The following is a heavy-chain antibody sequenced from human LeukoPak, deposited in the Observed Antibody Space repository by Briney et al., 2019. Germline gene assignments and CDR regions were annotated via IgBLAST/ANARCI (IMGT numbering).Heavy chain of an antibody. D-gene: IGHD3-3*01. CDR3: ARCPAHYDFWSGYSSCYYMDV. CDR2: IIPIFGTA. V-gene: IGHV1-69*05. J-gene: IGHJ6*03. Sequence: GASVKVSCKASGGTFSSYAISWVRQAPGQRLEWMGGIIPIFGTANYAQKFQGRVTITTDESASTAYMELSSLRSEDTAVYYCARCPAHYDFWSGYSSCYYMDVWGKGTTVTVSS. CDR1: GGTFSSYA.